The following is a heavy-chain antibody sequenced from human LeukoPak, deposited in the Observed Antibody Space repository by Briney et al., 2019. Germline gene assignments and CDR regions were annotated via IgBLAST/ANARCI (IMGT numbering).Heavy chain of an antibody. D-gene: IGHD6-19*01. V-gene: IGHV3-48*03. CDR1: GFTFSSYE. Sequence: GGSLRLSCAASGFTFSSYEMNWVRQAPGKGPEWVSYISSSGSTIYYADSVKGRFTISRDNDKNSLYLQMNSLRAEDTAVYYCSGYSSGWYRNYWGQGTLVTVSS. CDR2: ISSSGSTI. J-gene: IGHJ4*02. CDR3: SGYSSGWYRNY.